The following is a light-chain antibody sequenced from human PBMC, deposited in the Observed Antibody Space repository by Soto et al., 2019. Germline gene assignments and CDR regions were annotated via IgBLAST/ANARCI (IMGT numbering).Light chain of an antibody. CDR2: AAY. V-gene: IGKV1-39*01. CDR3: QQSYSTPTIT. CDR1: QIISTY. J-gene: IGKJ5*01. Sequence: DIQMTQSPSSLSASVGATFTITCRASQIISTYLTWYQQKPGKAPKLXXXAAYNLQSGVPSRFSGSGSGTDFTLTISSMQTEDFSSYYCQQSYSTPTITFGQGTRLEIK.